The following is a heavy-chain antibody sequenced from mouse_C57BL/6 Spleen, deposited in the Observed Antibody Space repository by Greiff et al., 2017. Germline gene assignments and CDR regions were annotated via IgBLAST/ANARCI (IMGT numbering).Heavy chain of an antibody. CDR3: APTGTGTFDY. CDR1: GYSFTGYY. Sequence: VQLQQSGPELVKPGASVKISCKASGYSFTGYYMNWVKQSPEKSLEWIGEINPSTGGTTYNQKFKAKATLTVDKSSSTAYMQLKSLTSEDSAVXYCAPTGTGTFDYWGQGTTLTVSS. CDR2: INPSTGGT. J-gene: IGHJ2*01. V-gene: IGHV1-42*01. D-gene: IGHD4-1*02.